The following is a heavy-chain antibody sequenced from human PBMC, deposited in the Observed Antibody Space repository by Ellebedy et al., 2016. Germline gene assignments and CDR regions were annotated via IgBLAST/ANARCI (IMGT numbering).Heavy chain of an antibody. CDR1: GFAFSDYF. J-gene: IGHJ2*01. Sequence: GESLKISXEASGFAFSDYFVSWIRQAPGKGLEWISYMSGRGHMKMYADSVKGRFTISRDNSQKILFLHMDSLSTDDTAVYYCARGARFFEVWGRGTVVTVSS. CDR3: ARGARFFEV. CDR2: MSGRGHMK. V-gene: IGHV3-11*01.